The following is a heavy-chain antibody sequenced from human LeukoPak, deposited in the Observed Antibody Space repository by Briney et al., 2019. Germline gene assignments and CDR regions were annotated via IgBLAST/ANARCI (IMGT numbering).Heavy chain of an antibody. J-gene: IGHJ4*02. Sequence: GGSLRLSCAASGFTFSSYGMHWVRQAPGKGLEWVAFIRYDGSNKYYADSVKGRFTISRDNSKNTLYLQMNSLRAEDTAVYYCAKIYRYSYGTFDYWGQGTLVTVSS. CDR3: AKIYRYSYGTFDY. CDR2: IRYDGSNK. CDR1: GFTFSSYG. D-gene: IGHD5-18*01. V-gene: IGHV3-30*02.